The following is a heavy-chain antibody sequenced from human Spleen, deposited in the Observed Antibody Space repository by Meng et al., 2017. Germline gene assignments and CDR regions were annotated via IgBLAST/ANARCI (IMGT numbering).Heavy chain of an antibody. CDR1: GGTFSSYA. CDR3: ARGPCSGSTSCYSFDYFYGMDV. D-gene: IGHD2-2*01. J-gene: IGHJ6*02. Sequence: SVKVSCKASGGTFSSYAISWVRQAPGQGLEWMGGTIPIFGPANYAQKFQGRVTITADESTSTAYMELSSLRSEDTAVYYCARGPCSGSTSCYSFDYFYGMDVWGQGTTVTVSS. V-gene: IGHV1-69*13. CDR2: TIPIFGPA.